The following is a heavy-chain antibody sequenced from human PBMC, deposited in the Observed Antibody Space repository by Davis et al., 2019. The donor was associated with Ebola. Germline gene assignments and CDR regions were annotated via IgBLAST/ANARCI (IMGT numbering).Heavy chain of an antibody. J-gene: IGHJ6*02. CDR3: ARGYYGMDV. Sequence: GESLKISCAASGFTFSSCGMHWVRQAPGKGLEWVAVIWYDGSNKYYADSVKGLFTISRDNSKNTLYLQMNSLRAEDTAVYYCARGYYGMDVWGQGTTVTVSS. V-gene: IGHV3-33*01. CDR2: IWYDGSNK. CDR1: GFTFSSCG.